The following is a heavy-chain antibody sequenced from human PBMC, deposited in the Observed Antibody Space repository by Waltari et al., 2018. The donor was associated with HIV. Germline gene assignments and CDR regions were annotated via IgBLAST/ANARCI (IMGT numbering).Heavy chain of an antibody. CDR2: IWYDGTNK. J-gene: IGHJ6*02. CDR3: ARDRSEGGGYYYYGLDV. CDR1: GFPLCSYG. V-gene: IGHV3-33*01. D-gene: IGHD2-15*01. Sequence: QVQLVESGGGVVQPGRSLRLSCEASGFPLCSYGIPGVRQAPGKGLEWVAVIWYDGTNKYYADSVKGRFTISRDNSKNTLYLQMNSLRAEDTAVYYCARDRSEGGGYYYYGLDVWGQGTTVTVSS.